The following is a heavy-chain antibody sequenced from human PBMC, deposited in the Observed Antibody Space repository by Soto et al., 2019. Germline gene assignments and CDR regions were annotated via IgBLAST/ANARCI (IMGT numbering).Heavy chain of an antibody. CDR3: AKSSLWFGEPYLSCFDP. D-gene: IGHD3-10*01. CDR2: INAGNGNT. CDR1: GYTFTSYA. V-gene: IGHV1-3*01. J-gene: IGHJ5*02. Sequence: ASVKVSCKASGYTFTSYAMHWVRQAPGQRLEWMGWINAGNGNTKYSQKFQGRVTITRDTSASTAYMQLSSLRYEDTAVYYCAKSSLWFGEPYLSCFDPWRQRTLVTVSS.